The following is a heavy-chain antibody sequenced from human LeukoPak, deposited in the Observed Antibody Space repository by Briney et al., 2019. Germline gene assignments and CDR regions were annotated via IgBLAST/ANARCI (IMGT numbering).Heavy chain of an antibody. CDR3: AKSIAVAGTSPYFDY. J-gene: IGHJ4*02. Sequence: PGGSLRLSCAASGFTFSSYAMSWVRQAPGKGLEWVSAISGSGGSTYYADSVKGRFTISRDNSKTTTYLQMSSMRAEDTAVYYCAKSIAVAGTSPYFDYWGQGTLVTVSS. CDR1: GFTFSSYA. D-gene: IGHD6-19*01. V-gene: IGHV3-23*01. CDR2: ISGSGGST.